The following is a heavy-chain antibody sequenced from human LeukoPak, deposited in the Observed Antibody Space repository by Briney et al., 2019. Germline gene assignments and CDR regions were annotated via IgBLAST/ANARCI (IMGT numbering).Heavy chain of an antibody. CDR2: INPTGGST. D-gene: IGHD1-26*01. CDR1: GYTFPSYF. J-gene: IGHJ4*02. Sequence: ASVKVSCKASGYTFPSYFMHWVRQAPGQGLEWMGIINPTGGSTTYAQKFQGRVTMTRDTSTSTVYMELRSLRSDDTAVYYCARGWAFRAPADYWGQGTLVTVSS. V-gene: IGHV1-46*01. CDR3: ARGWAFRAPADY.